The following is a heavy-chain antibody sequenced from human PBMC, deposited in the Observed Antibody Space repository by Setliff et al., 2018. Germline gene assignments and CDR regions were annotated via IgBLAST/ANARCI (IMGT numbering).Heavy chain of an antibody. V-gene: IGHV3-23*01. J-gene: IGHJ4*02. CDR1: GFTFSSSA. CDR3: ASSSGGNYEAYFDC. Sequence: GSLRLSCAASGFTFSSSAMAWVRQAPGKGLEWVSAISSTITSTYYADSVKGRFTISRDNAENTLYLQMNSLRPDDTALYYCASSSGGNYEAYFDCWGQGTLVTVSS. D-gene: IGHD2-15*01. CDR2: ISSTITST.